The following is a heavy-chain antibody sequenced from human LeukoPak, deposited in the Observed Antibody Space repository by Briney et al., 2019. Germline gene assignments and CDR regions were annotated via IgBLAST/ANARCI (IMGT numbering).Heavy chain of an antibody. V-gene: IGHV6-1*01. CDR3: ARGGYSSGWSYYYYYMDV. CDR2: TYYRSKWYN. CDR1: GDSVSSNTAA. Sequence: SQTLSLTCGISGDSVSSNTAAWNWIRQSPSRGLEWLGRTYYRSKWYNDYAVSVKSRITINPDTSKNQFSLQLNSVTPEDTAVYYCARGGYSSGWSYYYYYMDVWGKGTTVTVSS. J-gene: IGHJ6*03. D-gene: IGHD6-19*01.